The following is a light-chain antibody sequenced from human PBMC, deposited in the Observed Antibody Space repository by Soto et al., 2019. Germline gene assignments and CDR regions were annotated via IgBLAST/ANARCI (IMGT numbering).Light chain of an antibody. V-gene: IGKV3-11*01. CDR1: QSVSNY. Sequence: DIVWTQSPGTLSLSPGARATLSCRASQSVSNYLAWYQQKPGQAPRLLIYDASNRATDIPARFSGSGSGTDFTLTISSLEPEDFAVYYCQQRSNWPPFTFGQGTRLEIK. J-gene: IGKJ5*01. CDR2: DAS. CDR3: QQRSNWPPFT.